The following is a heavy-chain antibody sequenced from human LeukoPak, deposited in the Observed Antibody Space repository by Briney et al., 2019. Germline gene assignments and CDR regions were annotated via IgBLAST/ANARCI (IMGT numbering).Heavy chain of an antibody. CDR2: VYYSGST. V-gene: IGHV4-59*11. CDR1: GGSISSHY. J-gene: IGHJ4*02. D-gene: IGHD3-16*01. CDR3: ARSGKSAYILDY. Sequence: SETLSLTGTVSGGSISSHYWSWIRQPPGKGLEWIGYVYYSGSTNYNPSLKSRVTISVDTSKNQISLKLTSVTAVDTAVYFCARSGKSAYILDYWGQGTLVTVSS.